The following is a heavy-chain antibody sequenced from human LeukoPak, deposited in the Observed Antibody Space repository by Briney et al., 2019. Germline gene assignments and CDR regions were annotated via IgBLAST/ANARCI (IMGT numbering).Heavy chain of an antibody. D-gene: IGHD2-2*01. J-gene: IGHJ5*02. CDR3: ARVVVPAAHNWFDP. CDR2: IYYSGST. V-gene: IGHV4-30-4*08. CDR1: GGSISSGDYY. Sequence: SETLSLTRTVSGGSISSGDYYWSWIRQPPGKGLEWIGYIYYSGSTYYNPSLKSRVTISVDTSKNQFSLKLSSVTAADTAVYYCARVVVPAAHNWFDPWGQGTLVTVSS.